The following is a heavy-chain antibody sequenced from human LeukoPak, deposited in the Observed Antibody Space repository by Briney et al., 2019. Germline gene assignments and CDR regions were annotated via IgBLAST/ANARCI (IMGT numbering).Heavy chain of an antibody. D-gene: IGHD5-12*01. Sequence: SETLSLTCTVSGGSITSSTYYWGWIRQPPGKGLEWIGSIYYSSTTYYNPSLKSRVTISVDTSKNQFSMKVSSVTAADTAVYYCVRQNLLVATSNPTFDYWGQGTLVTVSS. CDR2: IYYSSTT. V-gene: IGHV4-39*01. CDR3: VRQNLLVATSNPTFDY. J-gene: IGHJ4*02. CDR1: GGSITSSTYY.